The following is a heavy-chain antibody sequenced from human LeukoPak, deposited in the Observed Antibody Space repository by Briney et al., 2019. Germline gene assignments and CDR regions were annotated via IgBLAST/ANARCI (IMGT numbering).Heavy chain of an antibody. CDR1: GGTLSSYA. Sequence: SVKVSFKASGGTLSSYAISGVRQAPGRGVEWMDRVITIFGTATSAQNYPGRATTTANESTSTAYMELSSLRSEDTAVYYCARDSGSQGWFDPWGEGAPVSVSS. J-gene: IGHJ5*02. CDR3: ARDSGSQGWFDP. CDR2: VITIFGTA. V-gene: IGHV1-69*15.